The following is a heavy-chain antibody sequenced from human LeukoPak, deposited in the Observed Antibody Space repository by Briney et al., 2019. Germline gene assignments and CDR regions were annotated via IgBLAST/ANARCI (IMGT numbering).Heavy chain of an antibody. CDR3: AREADFAGEGFFDL. Sequence: ASVKVSCKAAGYTFIGYFMHWVRQAPGQGLEWMGWINPNSGRTNFAQKFQGRVAMTTDMSTSTAYMELSRLRSDDTAVYFCAREADFAGEGFFDLWGQGTLVTVSS. CDR1: GYTFIGYF. V-gene: IGHV1-2*02. D-gene: IGHD3-3*01. J-gene: IGHJ4*02. CDR2: INPNSGRT.